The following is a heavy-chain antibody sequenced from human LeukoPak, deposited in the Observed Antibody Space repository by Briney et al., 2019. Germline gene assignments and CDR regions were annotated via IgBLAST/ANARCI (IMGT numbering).Heavy chain of an antibody. CDR2: IAYDGTNK. J-gene: IGHJ4*02. CDR3: ARDPSSFGWASFDS. V-gene: IGHV3-30-3*01. D-gene: IGHD3-9*01. CDR1: GFNLRTYA. Sequence: GGSLRLSCGASGFNLRTYAMHWVRQTPGKGLEWVAVIAYDGTNKFYADSVEGRFTISRDNSKNMVCLHMTSLRAEDTAVYYCARDPSSFGWASFDSWGQGTLVTVSS.